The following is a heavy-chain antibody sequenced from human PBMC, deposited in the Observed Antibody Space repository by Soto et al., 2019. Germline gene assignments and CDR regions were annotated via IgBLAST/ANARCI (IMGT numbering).Heavy chain of an antibody. J-gene: IGHJ3*02. CDR2: IYYSGST. CDR3: ARYQPTVTTIWVGDDAFDI. D-gene: IGHD4-17*01. V-gene: IGHV4-59*01. Sequence: PSETLSLTCTVPGGSISSYYWSWIRQPPGKGLEWIGYIYYSGSTNYNPSLKSRVTISVDTSKNQFSLKLSSVTAADTAVYYCARYQPTVTTIWVGDDAFDIWGQGTMVTVSS. CDR1: GGSISSYY.